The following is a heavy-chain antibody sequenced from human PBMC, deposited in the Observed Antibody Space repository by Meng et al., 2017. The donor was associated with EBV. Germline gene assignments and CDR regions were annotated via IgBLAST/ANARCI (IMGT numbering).Heavy chain of an antibody. Sequence: QVQLQESGPGLVKPSEXLSLTCTVSGGSVNNESYYWGWIRQPPGKGLEYIGYIYYTGSTNYNSSLKSRVTISLDKSKNQFSLKLTSLTAADTAIYYCARGDYTNYPRWFDTRGQGTLVTVSS. CDR3: ARGDYTNYPRWFDT. CDR2: IYYTGST. D-gene: IGHD4-11*01. CDR1: GGSVNNESYY. J-gene: IGHJ5*02. V-gene: IGHV4-61*01.